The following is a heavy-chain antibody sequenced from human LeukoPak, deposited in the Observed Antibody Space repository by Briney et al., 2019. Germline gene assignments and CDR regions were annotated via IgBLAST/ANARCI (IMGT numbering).Heavy chain of an antibody. Sequence: PSETLSLTCTVTDDSLSSYSWNWLRQPAGKGLEWIGRIYTSGTTDYNPSLKSRVTMSVDTSKNQFSLRLSSVTAADTAVYFCARDLVGYCSTTGCYGAAFDIWGQGTMVTVS. CDR2: IYTSGTT. V-gene: IGHV4-4*07. D-gene: IGHD2-2*03. CDR1: DDSLSSYS. J-gene: IGHJ3*02. CDR3: ARDLVGYCSTTGCYGAAFDI.